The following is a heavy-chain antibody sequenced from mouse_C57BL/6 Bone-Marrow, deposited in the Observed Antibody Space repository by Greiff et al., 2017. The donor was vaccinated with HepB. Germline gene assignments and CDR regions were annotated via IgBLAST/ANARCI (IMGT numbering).Heavy chain of an antibody. CDR1: GFSFTSYG. CDR3: AKIYDGRGYAMDY. Sequence: VQVVESGPGLVQPSQCLSITCTVSGFSFTSYGVHWVRQSPGKGLEWLGVIWRGGSTDYNAAFMSRLSITKDNSKSQVFYKMNSLQADDTAIYYGAKIYDGRGYAMDYWGQGTSVTVAS. V-gene: IGHV2-5*01. J-gene: IGHJ4*01. D-gene: IGHD2-3*01. CDR2: IWRGGST.